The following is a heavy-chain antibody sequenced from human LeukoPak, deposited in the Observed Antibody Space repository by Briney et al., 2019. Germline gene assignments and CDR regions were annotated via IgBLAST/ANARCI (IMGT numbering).Heavy chain of an antibody. CDR2: IYYSGST. Sequence: SETLSLTCSVSAASISNGDYYWSWLRQPPGKGLEWIGYIYYSGSTYYNPSLKSRVTISVDTSKNQFSLKLSSVTAADTAVYYCARGRLGGGAFDIWGQGTMVTVSS. CDR3: ARGRLGGGAFDI. CDR1: AASISNGDYY. D-gene: IGHD3-16*01. J-gene: IGHJ3*02. V-gene: IGHV4-30-4*08.